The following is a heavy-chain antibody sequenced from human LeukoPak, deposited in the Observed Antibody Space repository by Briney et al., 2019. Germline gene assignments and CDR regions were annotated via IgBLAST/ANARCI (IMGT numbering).Heavy chain of an antibody. J-gene: IGHJ4*02. CDR3: TTEKTDGDYTIDY. Sequence: GGSLRLSCAASGFTFSNAWMTWVRQAPGKGLEWVGRLKSKTDGGTTDYAAPVKGRFTISRDDSKNTLYLQMNSLKSEDTAVYYCTTEKTDGDYTIDYWGQGTLVTVSS. V-gene: IGHV3-15*01. CDR1: GFTFSNAW. D-gene: IGHD4-17*01. CDR2: LKSKTDGGTT.